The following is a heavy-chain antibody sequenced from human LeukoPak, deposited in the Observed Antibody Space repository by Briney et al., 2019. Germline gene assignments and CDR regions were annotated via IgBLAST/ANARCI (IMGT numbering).Heavy chain of an antibody. J-gene: IGHJ4*02. CDR1: GVIFSSYW. D-gene: IGHD2-2*01. Sequence: GGSVRLSCAASGVIFSSYWMHWVRQAPGKGLVWVSHINDDGSRTNYAGSEKGRFTISRDNAKNTLYLQMNSLRAEDTAIYYCATSRTFDYWGQGTLVTVSS. CDR2: INDDGSRT. CDR3: ATSRTFDY. V-gene: IGHV3-74*01.